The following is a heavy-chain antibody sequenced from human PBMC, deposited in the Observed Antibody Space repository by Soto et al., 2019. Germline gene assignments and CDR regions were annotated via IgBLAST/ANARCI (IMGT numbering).Heavy chain of an antibody. CDR1: GFTFSSYW. CDR2: INRDGSSK. J-gene: IGHJ3*02. V-gene: IGHV3-74*01. D-gene: IGHD3-22*01. CDR3: ARSRCYDRSGSNHDAFDI. Sequence: GGSLRLSCAASGFTFSSYWMHWVRQAPGKGLVWVSRINRDGSSKSYADSVKGRFTISRDNAKNTLYLQMNSLRAEDTAVYYCARSRCYDRSGSNHDAFDIWGQGTMVTVSS.